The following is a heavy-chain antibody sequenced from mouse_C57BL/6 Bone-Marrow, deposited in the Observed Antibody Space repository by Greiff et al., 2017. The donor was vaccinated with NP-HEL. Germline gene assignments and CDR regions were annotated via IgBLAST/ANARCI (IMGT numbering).Heavy chain of an antibody. CDR2: IYPGSGNT. J-gene: IGHJ2*01. CDR3: ARLETAPCDD. V-gene: IGHV1-66*01. CDR1: GYSFTSYY. Sequence: VKLQESGPELVKPGASVKISCKASGYSFTSYYIHWVKQRPGQGLEWIGWIYPGSGNTKYNEKFKGKATLTADTSSSTAYMQLSSLTSEDSAVYYCARLETAPCDDWGQGTTLTVSS.